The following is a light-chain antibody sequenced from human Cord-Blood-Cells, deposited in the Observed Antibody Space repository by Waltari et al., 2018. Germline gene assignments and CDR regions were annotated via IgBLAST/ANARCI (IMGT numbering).Light chain of an antibody. V-gene: IGKV3-11*01. Sequence: EIVLTQSPATLSLSPGDRATLSCRASQSVSSYLAWYQQKPGQAPRLLIHDASNRATGIPARFSGSGSGTDFTLTISSLEPEDFAVYYCQQRSNWPRTFGQGTKLEIK. CDR3: QQRSNWPRT. CDR1: QSVSSY. J-gene: IGKJ2*01. CDR2: DAS.